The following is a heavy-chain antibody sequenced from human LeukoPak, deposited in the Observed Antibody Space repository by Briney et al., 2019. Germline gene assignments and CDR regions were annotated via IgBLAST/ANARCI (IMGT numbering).Heavy chain of an antibody. CDR2: IYPGDSDT. Sequence: GESLKISCKASGYSFTNYWIGWVRQMAGKNLELIGIIYPGDSDTRYRPSFQGQVTISADKSKSTAYLQWGSLKASDTAMYYCARSLPGTMLRGYGIDVWGQGTTVTVSS. D-gene: IGHD3-10*01. CDR1: GYSFTNYW. CDR3: ARSLPGTMLRGYGIDV. J-gene: IGHJ6*02. V-gene: IGHV5-51*01.